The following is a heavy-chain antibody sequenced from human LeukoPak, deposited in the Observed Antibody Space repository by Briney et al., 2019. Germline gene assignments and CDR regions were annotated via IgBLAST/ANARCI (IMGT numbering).Heavy chain of an antibody. CDR3: ARDSVIAAAGTRQIHWFDP. J-gene: IGHJ5*02. D-gene: IGHD6-13*01. CDR1: GFTFTNYW. Sequence: GGSLRLSCAASGFTFTNYWMSWVRQAPGKGLEWVSSISRSSSYIHYGDSVKGRFTISRDNAKNSLYLQMNSLRAEDTAVYYCARDSVIAAAGTRQIHWFDPWGQGTLVTVSS. V-gene: IGHV3-21*01. CDR2: ISRSSSYI.